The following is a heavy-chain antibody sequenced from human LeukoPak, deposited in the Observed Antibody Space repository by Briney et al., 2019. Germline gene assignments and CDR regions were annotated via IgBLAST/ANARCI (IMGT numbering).Heavy chain of an antibody. CDR2: INPSGDST. V-gene: IGHV1-46*02. CDR3: ARVRTSFDYDAFDI. J-gene: IGHJ3*02. CDR1: GYTFNSSY. D-gene: IGHD2-2*01. Sequence: ASVKVSCKASGYTFNSSYMHWVRQAPGQGLEWMGIINPSGDSTRYAQKFQGRVTMTKDTSTITVYMELSRLRSDDTAVYYCARVRTSFDYDAFDIWGQGTMVTVSS.